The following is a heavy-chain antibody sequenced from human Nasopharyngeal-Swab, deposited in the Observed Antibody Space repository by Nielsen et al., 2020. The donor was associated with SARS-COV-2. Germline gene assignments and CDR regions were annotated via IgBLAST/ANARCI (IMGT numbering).Heavy chain of an antibody. Sequence: SETLSLTCTVSGGSISSYYWSWIRQPPGKGLEWIGYIYYSGSTNYNPSLKSRVTISVDTSKNQFSLKLSSVTAADTAVYYCAREITIFYYGMDVWGQGTTVTVSS. CDR3: AREITIFYYGMDV. CDR1: GGSISSYY. V-gene: IGHV4-59*01. J-gene: IGHJ6*02. CDR2: IYYSGST. D-gene: IGHD3-3*01.